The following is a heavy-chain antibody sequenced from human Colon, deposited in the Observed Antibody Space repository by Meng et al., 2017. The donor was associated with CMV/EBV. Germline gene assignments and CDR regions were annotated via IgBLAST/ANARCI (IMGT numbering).Heavy chain of an antibody. D-gene: IGHD1-7*01. CDR3: ARDSAGETGTTR. Sequence: GESLKISCAASGFTFSSYAMSWVRQAPGKGLEWVSAISGSGGSTYYADSVKGRFTISRDNSKNTLYLQMNSLRAEDTAVYYCARDSAGETGTTRWGQGTLVTVSS. V-gene: IGHV3-23*01. CDR2: ISGSGGST. J-gene: IGHJ4*02. CDR1: GFTFSSYA.